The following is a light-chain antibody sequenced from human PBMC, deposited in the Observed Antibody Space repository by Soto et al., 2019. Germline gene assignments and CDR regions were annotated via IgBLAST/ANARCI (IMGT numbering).Light chain of an antibody. CDR3: QQYDNLPLT. CDR2: GAS. Sequence: DSQLTQSPSFMSASVGDRVTITCRASQGISSFLAWYQQKPPKAPELLIYGASTLQSGVQSRFSGSGSGTEFTLTISSLQPEDIATYYCQQYDNLPLTFGEGTQLDIK. CDR1: QGISSF. J-gene: IGKJ4*01. V-gene: IGKV1-9*01.